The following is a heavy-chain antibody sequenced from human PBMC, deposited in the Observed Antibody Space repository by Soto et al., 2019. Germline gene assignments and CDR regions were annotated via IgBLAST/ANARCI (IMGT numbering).Heavy chain of an antibody. CDR1: GYTFTSYD. J-gene: IGHJ6*02. CDR3: ARWPDGYYYYGMDV. Sequence: QVQLVQSGAEVKKPGASVKVSCKASGYTFTSYDINWVRQATGQGLEWMGWMKPNSGNTGYAQKFQGRVTMTRNTSISTAYMELSSLRSEDTAVYYCARWPDGYYYYGMDVWGQGTKVTVSS. CDR2: MKPNSGNT. V-gene: IGHV1-8*01.